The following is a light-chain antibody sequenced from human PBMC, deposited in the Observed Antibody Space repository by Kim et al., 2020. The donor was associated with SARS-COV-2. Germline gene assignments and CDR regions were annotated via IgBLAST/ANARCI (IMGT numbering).Light chain of an antibody. J-gene: IGKJ4*01. V-gene: IGKV1-17*03. Sequence: DVQMTQSPSAMSASVGDSVTITCRASQAIGNYLVWFQQKPGKGPKRLIYAASTLESGVPSRFSGSGSGTEFTLTISSLQPEDSATYFCLRHNVYPLTFGGGTKVDIK. CDR1: QAIGNY. CDR3: LRHNVYPLT. CDR2: AAS.